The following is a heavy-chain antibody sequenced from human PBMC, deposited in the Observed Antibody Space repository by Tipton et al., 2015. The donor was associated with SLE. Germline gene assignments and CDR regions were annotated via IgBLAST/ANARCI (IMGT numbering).Heavy chain of an antibody. Sequence: TLSLTCTVSGGSISSSSYYWGWLRQHPGKGLAWIGSIYYSGSTYYNPSLKSRVTISVDTSKNQFSLKLSSVTAADTAVYYCARVERGTWSYSSSHNWFDPRGQGTLITVS. J-gene: IGHJ5*02. CDR1: GGSISSSSYY. CDR3: ARVERGTWSYSSSHNWFDP. D-gene: IGHD6-13*01. V-gene: IGHV4-39*07. CDR2: IYYSGST.